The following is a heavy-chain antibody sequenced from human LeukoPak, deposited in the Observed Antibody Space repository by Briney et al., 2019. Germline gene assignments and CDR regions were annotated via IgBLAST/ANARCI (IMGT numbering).Heavy chain of an antibody. Sequence: GQSLKISCKGSGYTFTNYWIGWVPQMPGKGLEWMGIIYPGDSDTRYSPSFQGQVTISADKSISTAYLQWSSLKASDSAVYYCARRNGDYAVDYWGQGTLVTVSS. CDR1: GYTFTNYW. CDR2: IYPGDSDT. V-gene: IGHV5-51*01. CDR3: ARRNGDYAVDY. J-gene: IGHJ4*02. D-gene: IGHD4-17*01.